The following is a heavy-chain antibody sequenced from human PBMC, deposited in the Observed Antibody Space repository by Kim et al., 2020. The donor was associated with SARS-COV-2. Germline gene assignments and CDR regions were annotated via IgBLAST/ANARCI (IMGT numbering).Heavy chain of an antibody. V-gene: IGHV1-69*13. J-gene: IGHJ5*02. CDR3: AREPPHSSGYYSPLNWFDP. CDR2: IIPIFGTA. D-gene: IGHD3-22*01. CDR1: GGTFSSYA. Sequence: SVKVSCKASGGTFSSYAISWVRQAPGQGLEWMGGIIPIFGTANYAQKFQDRVTITADESTSTAYMELSSLRSEDTAVYYCAREPPHSSGYYSPLNWFDPWGQGTLVTVSS.